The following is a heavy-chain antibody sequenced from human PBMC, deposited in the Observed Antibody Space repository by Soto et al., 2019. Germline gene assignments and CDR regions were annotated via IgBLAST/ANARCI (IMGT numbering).Heavy chain of an antibody. CDR2: ISYDGSNK. CDR3: ATLPTYYYDSSGYYPSVIY. J-gene: IGHJ4*02. Sequence: PGGSLRLSCAASGFTFSSYAMSWVRQAPGKGLEWVAVISYDGSNKYYADSVKGRFTISRDNSKNTLYLQMNSLRAEDTAVYYCATLPTYYYDSSGYYPSVIYWGQGTLVTVSS. D-gene: IGHD3-22*01. CDR1: GFTFSSYA. V-gene: IGHV3-30*03.